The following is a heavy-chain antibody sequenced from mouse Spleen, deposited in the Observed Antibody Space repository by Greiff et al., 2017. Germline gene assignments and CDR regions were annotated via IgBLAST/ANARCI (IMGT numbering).Heavy chain of an antibody. D-gene: IGHD2-3*01. CDR1: GYSITSGYD. CDR3: ARINGYSGFAY. J-gene: IGHJ3*01. CDR2: ISYSGST. V-gene: IGHV3-1*01. Sequence: DVMLVESGPGMVKPSQSLSLTCTVTGYSITSGYDWHWIRHFPGNKLEWMGYISYSGSTNYNPSLKSRISITHDTSKNHFFLKLNSVTTEDTATYYCARINGYSGFAYWGQGTLVTVSA.